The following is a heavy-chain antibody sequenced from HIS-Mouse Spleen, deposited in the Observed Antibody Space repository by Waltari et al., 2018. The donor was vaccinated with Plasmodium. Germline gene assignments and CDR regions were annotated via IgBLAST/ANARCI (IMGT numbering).Heavy chain of an antibody. Sequence: EVQLLESGGGLVQPGGSLRLPCAASGLTFCSLAMSRVRQAPGKGLEWVSAISGSGGSTYYADSVKGRFTISRDNSKNTLYLQMNSLRAEDTAVYYCAILVQLEPPFDYWGQGTLVTVSS. V-gene: IGHV3-23*01. CDR2: ISGSGGST. CDR1: GLTFCSLA. CDR3: AILVQLEPPFDY. J-gene: IGHJ4*02. D-gene: IGHD1-1*01.